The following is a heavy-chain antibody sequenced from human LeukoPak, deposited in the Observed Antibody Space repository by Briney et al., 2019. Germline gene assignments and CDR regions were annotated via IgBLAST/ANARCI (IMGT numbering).Heavy chain of an antibody. Sequence: ASVKVSCKASGYTFTNYCMHWVRQAPGQGLEWMGIINPSGNSTRYQQKFQDRVTMTRETSTRTVYMELSSLRSEDTAMYYCARGYSSTYRIDYWGQGTLVTVSS. CDR3: ARGYSSTYRIDY. V-gene: IGHV1-46*01. D-gene: IGHD6-13*01. CDR2: INPSGNST. J-gene: IGHJ4*02. CDR1: GYTFTNYC.